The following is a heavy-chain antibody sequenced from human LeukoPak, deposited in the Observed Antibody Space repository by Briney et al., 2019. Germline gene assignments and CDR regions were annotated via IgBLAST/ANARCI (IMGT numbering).Heavy chain of an antibody. CDR3: AKCGSSGCHLIDY. V-gene: IGHV3-23*01. D-gene: IGHD5-12*01. J-gene: IGHJ4*02. CDR1: GFTFSTNA. Sequence: GGSLRLSCAASGFTFSTNAMSWVRQAPGKGLEWVSAISGRTGSTYYADSVKGRFTISRDNSKNTLYLQMDTLRAEDTAVYYCAKCGSSGCHLIDYWGQGALVTVSS. CDR2: ISGRTGST.